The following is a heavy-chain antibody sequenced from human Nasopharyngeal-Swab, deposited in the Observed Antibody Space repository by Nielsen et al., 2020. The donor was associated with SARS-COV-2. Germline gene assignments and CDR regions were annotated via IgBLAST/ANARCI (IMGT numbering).Heavy chain of an antibody. V-gene: IGHV3-74*01. CDR3: GRAGSYRIDY. CDR1: GFTSSSYW. Sequence: GGSLRPSCVASGFTSSSYWMQWVRQPPGKGLEWVARINSDGRTKDHADSLQGRFTIARDNAKNEVYLQLNGLRDEDTAVYYCGRAGSYRIDYWGQGTLVTVSS. J-gene: IGHJ4*02. D-gene: IGHD1-14*01. CDR2: INSDGRTK.